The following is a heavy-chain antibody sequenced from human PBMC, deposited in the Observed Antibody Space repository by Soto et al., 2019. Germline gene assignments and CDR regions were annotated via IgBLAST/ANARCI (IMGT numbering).Heavy chain of an antibody. CDR1: GYTFTSYD. Sequence: ASVKVSCKASGYTFTSYDINWVRQATGQGLEWMGWMNPNSGNTGYAQKFQGRVTMTRNTSISTAYMELSSLRSEDTAVYYCARGPLGFWSGYPPNNYYYYMDVWGKGTTVTVSS. CDR2: MNPNSGNT. J-gene: IGHJ6*03. CDR3: ARGPLGFWSGYPPNNYYYYMDV. D-gene: IGHD3-3*01. V-gene: IGHV1-8*01.